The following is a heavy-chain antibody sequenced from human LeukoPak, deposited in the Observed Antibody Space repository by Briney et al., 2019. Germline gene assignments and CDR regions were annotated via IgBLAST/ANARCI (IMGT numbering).Heavy chain of an antibody. CDR1: GGSISSGTYY. CDR3: AREVVY. V-gene: IGHV4-31*03. J-gene: IGHJ4*02. CDR2: IYHTGST. Sequence: SQTLSLTCTVSGGSISSGTYYRSWIRQHPGKGLEWIGYIYHTGSTHYNPSLKSRVTISLDTSKNQFSLRLSSVTAADTAVYYCAREVVYWGQGTLVTVSS.